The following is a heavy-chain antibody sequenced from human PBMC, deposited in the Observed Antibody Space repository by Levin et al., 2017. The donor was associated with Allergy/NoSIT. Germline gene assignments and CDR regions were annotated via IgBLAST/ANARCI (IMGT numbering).Heavy chain of an antibody. CDR2: ISYDGSNK. Sequence: GGSLRLSCAASGFTFSSYAMHWVRQAPGKGLEWVAVISYDGSNKNYADYVKGRFTISRDNSKNTLYLQMNRLRAEDTAVYYCTRGLLWFGEPGQDAFDIWGQGTMVTVSS. CDR1: GFTFSSYA. V-gene: IGHV3-30-3*01. J-gene: IGHJ3*02. D-gene: IGHD3-10*01. CDR3: TRGLLWFGEPGQDAFDI.